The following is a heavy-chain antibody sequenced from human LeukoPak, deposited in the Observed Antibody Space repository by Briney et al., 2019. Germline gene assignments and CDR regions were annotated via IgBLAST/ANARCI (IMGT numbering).Heavy chain of an antibody. V-gene: IGHV1-2*02. J-gene: IGHJ4*02. CDR1: GYTLTGYY. D-gene: IGHD5-12*01. CDR3: ARGWGQWLRDFDY. CDR2: INPNSGGT. Sequence: EASVKVSCKASGYTLTGYYMHWVRQAPGQGLEWMGWINPNSGGTNYAQKFQGRVTMTRDTSISTAYMELSRLRSDDTAVYYCARGWGQWLRDFDYGSQGTLVTVSS.